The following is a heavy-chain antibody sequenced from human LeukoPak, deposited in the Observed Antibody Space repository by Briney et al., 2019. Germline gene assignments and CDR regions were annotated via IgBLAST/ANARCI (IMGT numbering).Heavy chain of an antibody. V-gene: IGHV3-30*03. J-gene: IGHJ4*02. Sequence: GRSLRLSCAASGFTFSSYGMHWVRQAPGKGLEWVAVISYDGSNKYYADSVKGRFTISRDNSKNTLYLQMNSLRAEDTAVYYCARSVSYYNVDYWGQGTLVTVSS. CDR1: GFTFSSYG. D-gene: IGHD3-10*01. CDR2: ISYDGSNK. CDR3: ARSVSYYNVDY.